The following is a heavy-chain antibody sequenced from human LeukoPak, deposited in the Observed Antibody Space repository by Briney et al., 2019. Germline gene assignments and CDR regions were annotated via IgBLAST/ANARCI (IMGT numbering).Heavy chain of an antibody. Sequence: GGSLRLSCAASGFTFSSYSMNWVRQAPGKGLEWVSSISSSSSYIYYADSVKGRFTISRDNAKSSLYLQMNSLRAEDTAVYYCARNTMIVVTDAFDIWGQGTMVTVSS. D-gene: IGHD3-22*01. V-gene: IGHV3-21*01. CDR3: ARNTMIVVTDAFDI. J-gene: IGHJ3*02. CDR1: GFTFSSYS. CDR2: ISSSSSYI.